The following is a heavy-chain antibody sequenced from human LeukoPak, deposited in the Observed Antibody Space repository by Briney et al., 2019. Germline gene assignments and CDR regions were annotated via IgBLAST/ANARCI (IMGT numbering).Heavy chain of an antibody. CDR1: GFTFSSYE. CDR3: ARDGLSSSSWRRGNWFDP. J-gene: IGHJ5*02. CDR2: ISSSGSTI. D-gene: IGHD6-13*01. Sequence: GGSLRLSCAASGFTFSSYEMNWVRQAPGKGLEWVSYISSSGSTIYYADSVKGRFTISRDNAKNSLYLQMNSLRAEDTAVYYCARDGLSSSSWRRGNWFDPWGQGTLVTVSS. V-gene: IGHV3-48*03.